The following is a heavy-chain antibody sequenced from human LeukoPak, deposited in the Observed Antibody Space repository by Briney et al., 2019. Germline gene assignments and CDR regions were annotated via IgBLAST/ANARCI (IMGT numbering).Heavy chain of an antibody. J-gene: IGHJ4*02. Sequence: SETLSLTCTVSGCSITSYYWSWIRQPAGKGLEWIGRIHTSGSTNYNPSLKSRVTMSVGTSKNQFSLKLSSVTAADTAVYFCARDRYYYDSSGYSLFDYWGQGTLVTVSS. CDR1: GCSITSYY. D-gene: IGHD3-22*01. CDR2: IHTSGST. CDR3: ARDRYYYDSSGYSLFDY. V-gene: IGHV4-4*07.